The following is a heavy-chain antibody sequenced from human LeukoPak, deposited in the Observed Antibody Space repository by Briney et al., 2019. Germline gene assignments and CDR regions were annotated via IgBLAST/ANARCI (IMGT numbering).Heavy chain of an antibody. CDR1: GFTVSSNY. J-gene: IGHJ4*02. Sequence: GGSLRLSCAASGFTVSSNYMSWVRQAPGKGLEWVSVIYSGGSTYYADPVKGRFTISRDNSKNTLYLQMNSLRAEDTAVYYCARDPGSFVRGSLDYWGQGTLVTVSS. V-gene: IGHV3-66*01. D-gene: IGHD2-15*01. CDR2: IYSGGST. CDR3: ARDPGSFVRGSLDY.